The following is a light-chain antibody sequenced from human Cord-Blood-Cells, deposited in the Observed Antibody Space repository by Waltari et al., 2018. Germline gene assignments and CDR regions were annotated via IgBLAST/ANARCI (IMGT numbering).Light chain of an antibody. Sequence: QSALTQPASVSGSPGQSITISCPGTSRVFGSYNLVPWYQQHPGKAPQLMIYEGSKRPSGVSNRFSGSKSGNTASLTISGLQAEDEADYYCCSYAGSSTWVFGGGTKLTVL. V-gene: IGLV2-23*01. CDR3: CSYAGSSTWV. CDR2: EGS. CDR1: SRVFGSYNL. J-gene: IGLJ3*02.